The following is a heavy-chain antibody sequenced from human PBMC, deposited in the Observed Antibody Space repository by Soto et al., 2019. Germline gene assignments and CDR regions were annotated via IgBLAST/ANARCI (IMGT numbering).Heavy chain of an antibody. D-gene: IGHD2-8*02. CDR1: GGSFSGYY. J-gene: IGHJ4*02. CDR2: INHSGST. CDR3: ARDKITGLFDY. V-gene: IGHV4-34*01. Sequence: HVQLQQWGAGLLKPSETLSLTCAVYGGSFSGYYWTWIRQPPETGLEWIGEINHSGSTNYNPSLKSRVTISVDTSKNQFSLKLTSVTAADTAVYYCARDKITGLFDYWGQGTLVTVSS.